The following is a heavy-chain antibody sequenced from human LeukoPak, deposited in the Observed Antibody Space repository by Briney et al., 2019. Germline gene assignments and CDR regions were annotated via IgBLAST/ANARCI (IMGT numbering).Heavy chain of an antibody. CDR3: ARGPHAGYYDSSGYYPPFDY. J-gene: IGHJ4*02. CDR2: ISSNGGST. V-gene: IGHV3-64*01. CDR1: TFTFSSYA. Sequence: GGSLRLSCAASTFTFSSYAIHWVRQAPGKGLEYVSAISSNGGSTYYANSVKGRFTISRDNSKNTLYLQMGSLRAEDMAVYYCARGPHAGYYDSSGYYPPFDYWGQGTLVTVSS. D-gene: IGHD3-22*01.